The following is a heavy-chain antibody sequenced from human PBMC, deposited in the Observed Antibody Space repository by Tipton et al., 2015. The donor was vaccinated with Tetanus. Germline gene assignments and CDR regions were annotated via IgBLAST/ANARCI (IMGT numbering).Heavy chain of an antibody. Sequence: TLSLTCTISGGSISRFYWGWIRQPPGKALEWIGHAYYSGSANYNPSLKSRITISVDTSSEQFSLRLTSVTAADTAMYYCARFSYGSGGFYSYFDYWGRGTLVAVSS. J-gene: IGHJ4*02. CDR2: AYYSGSA. V-gene: IGHV4-59*01. D-gene: IGHD3-22*01. CDR3: ARFSYGSGGFYSYFDY. CDR1: GGSISRFY.